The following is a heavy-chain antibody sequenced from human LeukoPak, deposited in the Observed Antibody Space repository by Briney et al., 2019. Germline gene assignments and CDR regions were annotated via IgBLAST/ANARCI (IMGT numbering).Heavy chain of an antibody. CDR2: ISAYNGNT. J-gene: IGHJ4*02. V-gene: IGHV1-18*04. Sequence: ASVKVSCKASGYTFTGYYMHWVRQAPGQGLEWMGWISAYNGNTNYAQKLQGRVTLTTDTSTSTAYMELRGLRSDDTAVYYCARGGYSSGYHWGQGSLVTVSS. D-gene: IGHD3-22*01. CDR1: GYTFTGYY. CDR3: ARGGYSSGYH.